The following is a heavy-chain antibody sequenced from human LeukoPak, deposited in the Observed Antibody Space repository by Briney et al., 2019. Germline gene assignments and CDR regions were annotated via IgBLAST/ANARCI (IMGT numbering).Heavy chain of an antibody. D-gene: IGHD6-19*01. CDR2: IYYSGST. Sequence: PSETLSLTCTVSGGSISSSSYYWGWIRQPPGKGLEWIGSIYYSGSTYYNPSLKSRVTISVDTSKNQFSLKLSSVTAADTAVHYCASRSSGWYSNIDYWGQGTLVTVSS. J-gene: IGHJ4*02. V-gene: IGHV4-39*01. CDR1: GGSISSSSYY. CDR3: ASRSSGWYSNIDY.